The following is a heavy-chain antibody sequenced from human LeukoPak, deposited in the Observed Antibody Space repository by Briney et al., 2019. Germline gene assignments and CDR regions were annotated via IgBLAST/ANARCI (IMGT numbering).Heavy chain of an antibody. V-gene: IGHV4-59*01. J-gene: IGHJ2*01. CDR3: ARGTIWYFDL. CDR1: GGSISSYY. Sequence: SETLSLTCTVSGGSISSYYWSWIRQPPGKGLEWIGYIYYSGSTNYNPSLKSRVTISVDTSKNQISLQLSSVTAADTAVYYCARGTIWYFDLWGRGTLVTVSS. CDR2: IYYSGST. D-gene: IGHD1-1*01.